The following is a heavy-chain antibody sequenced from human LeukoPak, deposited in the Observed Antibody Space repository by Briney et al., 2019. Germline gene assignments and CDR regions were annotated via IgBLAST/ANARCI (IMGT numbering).Heavy chain of an antibody. V-gene: IGHV3-48*03. Sequence: GGSLRLSCAASGFTLRDYEMHWLRQAPGKGLEGVAYISSRASIIYYSASAKGRFTISRDNAKNSLYLQMNSLRDEDTAVYYCARGDSSGPDYYYYMDVWGKGTTVTISS. CDR3: ARGDSSGPDYYYYMDV. J-gene: IGHJ6*03. CDR2: ISSRASII. D-gene: IGHD6-19*01. CDR1: GFTLRDYE.